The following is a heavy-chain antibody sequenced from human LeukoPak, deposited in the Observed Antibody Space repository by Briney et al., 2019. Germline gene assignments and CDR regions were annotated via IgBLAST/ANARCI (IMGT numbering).Heavy chain of an antibody. D-gene: IGHD2-2*01. CDR3: ARGEYQLLPLYFDY. CDR2: IYYSGST. J-gene: IGHJ4*02. Sequence: PSETLSLTCTVSGGSISSGGYYWSWIRRHPGKGLEWIGYIYYSGSTYYNPSLKSRVTISVDTSKNQFSLKLSSVTAADTAVYYCARGEYQLLPLYFDYWGQGTLVTVSS. CDR1: GGSISSGGYY. V-gene: IGHV4-31*03.